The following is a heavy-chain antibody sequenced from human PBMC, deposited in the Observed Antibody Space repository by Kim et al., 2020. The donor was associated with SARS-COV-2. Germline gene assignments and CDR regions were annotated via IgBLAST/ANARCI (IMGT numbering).Heavy chain of an antibody. Sequence: SVKVSCKASGGTFNKYVTSWVRQAPGQGLEWMGGIIPIFDKANYAEKFQGRVTITADESTSTAYMELSSLRHNDSAVYYCATVSNNDAYFQHWGQGTLV. D-gene: IGHD1-1*01. CDR1: GGTFNKYV. V-gene: IGHV1-69*13. J-gene: IGHJ1*01. CDR2: IIPIFDKA. CDR3: ATVSNNDAYFQH.